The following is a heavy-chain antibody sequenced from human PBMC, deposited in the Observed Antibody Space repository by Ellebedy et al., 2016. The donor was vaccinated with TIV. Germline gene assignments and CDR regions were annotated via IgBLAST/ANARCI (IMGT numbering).Heavy chain of an antibody. V-gene: IGHV4-34*01. CDR2: INHSGST. CDR1: GGSFSGYY. J-gene: IGHJ3*02. Sequence: SETLSLTCAVYGGSFSGYYWSWIRQPPGKGLEWIGEINHSGSTNYNPSLKSRVTISVDTSKNQFSLKLSSVTAADTAVYYCAREPMEQWLLHDAFDIWGQGTMVTVSS. D-gene: IGHD6-19*01. CDR3: AREPMEQWLLHDAFDI.